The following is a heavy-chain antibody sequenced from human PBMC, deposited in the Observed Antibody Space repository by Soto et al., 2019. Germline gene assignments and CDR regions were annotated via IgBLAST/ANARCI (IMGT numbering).Heavy chain of an antibody. CDR2: IIPIFGTA. J-gene: IGHJ5*02. Sequence: QVQLVQSGAEVKKPGSSVKVSCKASGGTFSSYAISWVRQAPGQGLEWMGGIIPIFGTANYAQKFQGRVTITAAESASTAYMEMRSVRSGDTGVDACARGGYCVVRRSAPWGQGTLVTGSS. CDR3: ARGGYCVVRRSAP. D-gene: IGHD2-15*01. V-gene: IGHV1-69*12. CDR1: GGTFSSYA.